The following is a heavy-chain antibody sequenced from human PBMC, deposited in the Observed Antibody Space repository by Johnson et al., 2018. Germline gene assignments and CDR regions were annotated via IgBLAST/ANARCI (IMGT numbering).Heavy chain of an antibody. Sequence: QVQLQESGPGLVKXSETXSLXCTVSGGSISSYYWSWIRQPPGKGLEWIGYIYYSGSTNYNPSLKSRVTISVDTSKNQFSLKLSPVTAADTAVYYCARDRCSSTSCQYGMDVWGQGTTVTVSS. V-gene: IGHV4-59*01. D-gene: IGHD2-2*01. J-gene: IGHJ6*02. CDR1: GGSISSYY. CDR3: ARDRCSSTSCQYGMDV. CDR2: IYYSGST.